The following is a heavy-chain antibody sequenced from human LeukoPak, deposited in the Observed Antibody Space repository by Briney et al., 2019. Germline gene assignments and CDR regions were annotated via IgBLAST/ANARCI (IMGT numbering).Heavy chain of an antibody. CDR3: ARGYCSSTSCLLFDY. CDR1: GFTFSSYA. CDR2: ISGSGGST. D-gene: IGHD2-2*01. Sequence: GGSLRLSCAASGFTFSSYAMSWVRQAPGKGLEWVSAISGSGGSTYYADSVKGRFTISRDNAKNSLYLQMNSLRAEDTAVYYCARGYCSSTSCLLFDYWGQGTLVTVSS. J-gene: IGHJ4*02. V-gene: IGHV3-23*01.